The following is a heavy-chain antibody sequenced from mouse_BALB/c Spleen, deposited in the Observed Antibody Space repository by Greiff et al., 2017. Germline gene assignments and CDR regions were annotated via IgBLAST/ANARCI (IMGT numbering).Heavy chain of an antibody. D-gene: IGHD1-1*01. CDR3: ARSGYGSPYYFDY. CDR1: GFNIKDTY. Sequence: EVQLQQSGAELVKPGASVKLSCTASGFNIKDTYMHWVKQRPEQGLEWIGRIDPANGNTKYDPKFQGKATITADTSSNTAYLQLSSLTSEDTAVYYCARSGYGSPYYFDYWGQGTTLTVSS. CDR2: IDPANGNT. J-gene: IGHJ2*01. V-gene: IGHV14-3*02.